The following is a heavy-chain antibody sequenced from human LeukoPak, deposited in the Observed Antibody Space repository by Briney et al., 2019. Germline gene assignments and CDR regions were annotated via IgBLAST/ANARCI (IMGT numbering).Heavy chain of an antibody. D-gene: IGHD2-15*01. CDR1: GFTFSSYA. Sequence: PGGSLRLSCAASGFTFSSYATSWVRQPPGKGLEWVSVISGSGGSTFYADYVKGRLTIVRDKSKNTLYLQMNSLSAEDTAVHYCAKVGYCSGGSCYSNYYDMDDWGQGTTVTVSS. J-gene: IGHJ6*02. CDR2: ISGSGGST. CDR3: AKVGYCSGGSCYSNYYDMDD. V-gene: IGHV3-23*01.